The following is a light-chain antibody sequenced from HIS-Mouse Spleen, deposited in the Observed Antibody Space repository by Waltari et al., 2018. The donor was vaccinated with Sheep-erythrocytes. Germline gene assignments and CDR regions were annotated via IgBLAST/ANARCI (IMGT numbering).Light chain of an antibody. V-gene: IGKV3-15*01. CDR2: GPS. CDR3: QQYNNWPPGT. Sequence: EIVMTQSPATLSVSPGERATLSCRASQSVSSNLAWYQQKPGQAPRLRIYGPSTRATGIPASFSGSGSGTEFTLTISSMQSEDFAVYYCQQYNNWPPGTFGQGTKLEIK. J-gene: IGKJ2*02. CDR1: QSVSSN.